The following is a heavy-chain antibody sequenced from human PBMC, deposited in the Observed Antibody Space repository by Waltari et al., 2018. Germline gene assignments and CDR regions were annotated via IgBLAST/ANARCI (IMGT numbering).Heavy chain of an antibody. CDR2: INPNSGDT. CDR3: ARDLGSDYGNRDY. Sequence: QVHLVQSGAEVKKPGASVKVSCKASGYTFTGYYIQWVRRAQGQGLEWMGRINPNSGDTNYAENVQGRVTLTRDTSINTAYMELSSLKSDDTAVYYCARDLGSDYGNRDYWGQGTLVTVPS. V-gene: IGHV1-2*06. D-gene: IGHD4-17*01. J-gene: IGHJ4*02. CDR1: GYTFTGYY.